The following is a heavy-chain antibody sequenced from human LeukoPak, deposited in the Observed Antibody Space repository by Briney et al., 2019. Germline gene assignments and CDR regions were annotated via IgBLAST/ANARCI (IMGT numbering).Heavy chain of an antibody. CDR2: INHSGST. J-gene: IGHJ6*02. CDR1: GVSFSGYY. CDR3: ARSYYDFWSGYSPYYGMDV. V-gene: IGHV4-34*01. Sequence: SETLSLTCAVYGVSFSGYYWSWIRQPPGKGREWIGEINHSGSTNCNPSLKSRVTISVDTSKNQFSLKLSSVTAADTAVYYCARSYYDFWSGYSPYYGMDVWGQGTTVTVSS. D-gene: IGHD3-3*01.